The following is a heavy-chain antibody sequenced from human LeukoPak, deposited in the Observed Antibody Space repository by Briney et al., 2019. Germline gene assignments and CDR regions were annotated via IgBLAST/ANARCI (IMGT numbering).Heavy chain of an antibody. CDR1: GFTFSSYG. D-gene: IGHD3-16*02. CDR2: IRFDGSNT. J-gene: IGHJ4*02. V-gene: IGHV3-30*02. CDR3: ANSRGGGLGSLDY. Sequence: PGGSLRLSCAASGFTFSSYGMHWVRQAPGKGLEWVTFIRFDGSNTYYADSVKGRFTISRDNSKNTLYLQMNSLRAEDTAVYYCANSRGGGLGSLDYWGQGTLVTVSS.